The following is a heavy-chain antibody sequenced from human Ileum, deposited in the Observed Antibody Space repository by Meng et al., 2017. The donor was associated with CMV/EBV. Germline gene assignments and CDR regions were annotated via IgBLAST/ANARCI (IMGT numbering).Heavy chain of an antibody. CDR2: INPNSGDT. CDR1: GYSFTDYY. D-gene: IGHD2-2*01. Sequence: QVRLVQCGAALRQPVASVKVSCKAAGYSFTDYYIHWLRRAPGQGLEWMGWINPNSGDTNYAQTFQDRVTVTRDTSINTVYMDFRGLTSDDTAMYYCVRGANYASYRVDYWGQGTLVTVSS. V-gene: IGHV1-2*02. CDR3: VRGANYASYRVDY. J-gene: IGHJ4*02.